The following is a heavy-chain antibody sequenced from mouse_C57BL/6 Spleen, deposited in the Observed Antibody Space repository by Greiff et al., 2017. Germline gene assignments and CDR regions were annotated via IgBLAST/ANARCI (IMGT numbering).Heavy chain of an antibody. Sequence: VQLQQPGAELVMPGASVKLSCKASGYTFTSYWMHWVKQRPGQGLEWIGEIDPSDSYTNYNQQFKGKSTLTVDKSSTTAYMQLSSLTSEDSAVYYCARTYEYADGLYAMDYWGQGTSVTVSS. CDR1: GYTFTSYW. V-gene: IGHV1-69*01. D-gene: IGHD2-4*01. CDR2: IDPSDSYT. CDR3: ARTYEYADGLYAMDY. J-gene: IGHJ4*01.